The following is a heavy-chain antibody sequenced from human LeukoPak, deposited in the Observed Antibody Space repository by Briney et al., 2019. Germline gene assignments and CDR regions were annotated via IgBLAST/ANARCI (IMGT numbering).Heavy chain of an antibody. J-gene: IGHJ4*02. CDR2: IYTVGTT. Sequence: GGPLRLSCAASGFTVSRNFMSWVRQAPGKGLEWVALIYTVGTTYYADSVKGRFTISRDNSKNTLYLQMNSLRAEDTAVYYCARDAAEQQLVHYFDYWGQGALVTVSS. D-gene: IGHD6-13*01. CDR1: GFTVSRNF. CDR3: ARDAAEQQLVHYFDY. V-gene: IGHV3-53*01.